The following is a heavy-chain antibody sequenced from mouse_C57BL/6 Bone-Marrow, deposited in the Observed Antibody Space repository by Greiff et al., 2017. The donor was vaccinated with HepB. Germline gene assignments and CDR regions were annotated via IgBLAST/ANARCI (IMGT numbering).Heavy chain of an antibody. CDR1: GFTFSDYG. V-gene: IGHV5-17*01. J-gene: IGHJ4*01. Sequence: DVMLVESGGGLVKPGGSLKLSCAASGFTFSDYGMHWVRQAPEKGLEWVAYISSGSSTIYYADTVKGRFTISRDNAKNTLFLQMTSLRSEDTAMYYCARSAVVSPYAMDYWGQGTSVTVSS. CDR3: ARSAVVSPYAMDY. CDR2: ISSGSSTI. D-gene: IGHD1-1*01.